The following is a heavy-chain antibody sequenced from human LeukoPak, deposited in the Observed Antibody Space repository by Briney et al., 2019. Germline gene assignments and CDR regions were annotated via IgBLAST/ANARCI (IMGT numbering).Heavy chain of an antibody. Sequence: TSETLSLTCAVYGGSFTIYSWTWIRQPPGKSLEWVGEISPSGNTQYNPSLKSRVTISLDASKSQSYLKLNSVTAADTAVYYCARRVRSADYRLDYWGQGTLVTVSS. CDR3: ARRVRSADYRLDY. D-gene: IGHD4-11*01. CDR1: GGSFTIYS. V-gene: IGHV4-34*01. J-gene: IGHJ4*02. CDR2: ISPSGNT.